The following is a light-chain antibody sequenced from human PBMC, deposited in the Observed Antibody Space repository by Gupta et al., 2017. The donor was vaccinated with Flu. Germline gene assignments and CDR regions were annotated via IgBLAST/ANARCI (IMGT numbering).Light chain of an antibody. J-gene: IGKJ1*01. CDR2: AAS. CDR3: QKYNSAPWT. Sequence: DIQMTQSPSSLSAAVGDRVTITCRASQGIVNYLAWYQQKPGNVPKLLISAASTLRSGVPSRFSVSGSGTDFTLTISSLQPEDVATYCCQKYNSAPWTFGQGTKVEI. V-gene: IGKV1-27*01. CDR1: QGIVNY.